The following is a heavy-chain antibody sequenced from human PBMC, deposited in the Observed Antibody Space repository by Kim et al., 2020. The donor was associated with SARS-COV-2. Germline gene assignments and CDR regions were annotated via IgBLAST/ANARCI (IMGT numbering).Heavy chain of an antibody. V-gene: IGHV1-69*13. CDR1: GGTFSSYA. Sequence: SVKVSCKASGGTFSSYAISWVRQAPGQGLEWMGGIIPIFGTANYAQKFQGRVTITADESTSTAYMELSSLRSEDTAVYYCARDLIRLRYYHYGMDVWGQGTTVTVSS. J-gene: IGHJ6*02. CDR3: ARDLIRLRYYHYGMDV. D-gene: IGHD2-8*01. CDR2: IIPIFGTA.